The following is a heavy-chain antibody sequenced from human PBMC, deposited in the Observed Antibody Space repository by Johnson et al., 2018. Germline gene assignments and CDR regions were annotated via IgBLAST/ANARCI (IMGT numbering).Heavy chain of an antibody. Sequence: QVQLVESGGGVVQPGRSLRLSCAASGFTFSSYAMHWVRQAPGKGLEWVAVISYDGNKYYADSVKGRFTISRDNSKNTLYLQMNSLRVDDTAVYYWAKDVGREGAPPRGACDTWGQGTMVTVSS. CDR3: AKDVGREGAPPRGACDT. V-gene: IGHV3-30*04. CDR2: ISYDGNK. J-gene: IGHJ3*02. D-gene: IGHD5-24*01. CDR1: GFTFSSYA.